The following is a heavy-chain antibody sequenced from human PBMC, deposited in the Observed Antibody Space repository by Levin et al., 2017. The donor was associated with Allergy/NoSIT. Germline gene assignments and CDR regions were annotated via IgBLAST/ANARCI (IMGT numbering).Heavy chain of an antibody. V-gene: IGHV4-61*01. D-gene: IGHD6-19*01. CDR2: VYYSGTT. CDR1: GGPVNSGSYY. Sequence: PSETLSLTCTASGGPVNSGSYYWSWIRQPPGKGLEWIGSVYYSGTTNYNPSLKRRASTTVDTSKYQFSLTLSSLTAATTVDYYCTRERGSSGWFESWGQGTLVTVSS. J-gene: IGHJ5*01. CDR3: TRERGSSGWFES.